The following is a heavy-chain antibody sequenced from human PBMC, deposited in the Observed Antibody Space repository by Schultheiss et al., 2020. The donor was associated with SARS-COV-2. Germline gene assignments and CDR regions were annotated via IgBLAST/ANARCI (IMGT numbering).Heavy chain of an antibody. CDR3: ARDAPYGSGSRLYNWIDP. Sequence: SETLSLTCTVSGGSISSYYWSWIRQPPGKGLEWIGYIYYSGSTNYNPSLKSRVTISVDTSKNQFSLKLSSVTAADTAVYYCARDAPYGSGSRLYNWIDPWGQGTLVTVSS. CDR2: IYYSGST. D-gene: IGHD3-10*01. J-gene: IGHJ5*02. V-gene: IGHV4-59*12. CDR1: GGSISSYY.